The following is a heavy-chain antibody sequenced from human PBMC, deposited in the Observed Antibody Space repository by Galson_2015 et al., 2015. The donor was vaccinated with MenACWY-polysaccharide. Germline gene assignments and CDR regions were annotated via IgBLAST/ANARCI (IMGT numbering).Heavy chain of an antibody. CDR2: ISYDGSNK. Sequence: SLRLSCAASGFTFSSYGMHWVRQAPGKGLEWVAVISYDGSNKYYADSVKGRFTISRDNSKNTLYLQMNSLRAEDTAVYYCAKLVVPAAVYGMDVWGQGTRSPSP. J-gene: IGHJ6*02. V-gene: IGHV3-30*18. CDR3: AKLVVPAAVYGMDV. CDR1: GFTFSSYG. D-gene: IGHD2-2*01.